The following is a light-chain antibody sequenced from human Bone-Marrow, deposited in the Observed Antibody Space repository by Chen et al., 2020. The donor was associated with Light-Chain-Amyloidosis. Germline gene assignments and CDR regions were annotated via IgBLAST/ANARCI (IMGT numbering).Light chain of an antibody. CDR1: DLPTKY. CDR3: QSADSSGTYEVI. Sequence: SYELTQPPSVSASPGQTARISCSGDDLPTKYAYWYQQKPGQAPVLVIHNDNERPSGISERFSGSSSGTKATLTISGVQAEDEADYHCQSADSSGTYEVIFGGGTKLTVL. CDR2: NDN. V-gene: IGLV3-25*03. J-gene: IGLJ2*01.